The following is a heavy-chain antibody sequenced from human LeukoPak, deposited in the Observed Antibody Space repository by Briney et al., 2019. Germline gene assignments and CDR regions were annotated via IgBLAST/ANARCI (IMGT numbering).Heavy chain of an antibody. Sequence: PSETLSLTCTVSGGSISSYYWSWIRQPPGKGLEWIGYIYYSGSTNYKPSLKSRVTISVDTSKNQLSLKLTSVTAADTAVYYCARDLTGLRGGLYYYYGMDVWGQGTTVTVSS. J-gene: IGHJ6*02. CDR2: IYYSGST. V-gene: IGHV4-59*01. CDR1: GGSISSYY. CDR3: ARDLTGLRGGLYYYYGMDV. D-gene: IGHD5-12*01.